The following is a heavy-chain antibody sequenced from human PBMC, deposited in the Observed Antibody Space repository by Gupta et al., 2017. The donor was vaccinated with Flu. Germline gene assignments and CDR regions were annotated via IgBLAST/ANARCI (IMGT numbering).Heavy chain of an antibody. J-gene: IGHJ4*02. CDR1: SGTYF. Sequence: SGTYFWAWIRQSPRKGLEWIGNIFYSGSTQYNPSLRSRLTMSINTSTNQFSLRVTSMTAPDTAVYYCARSVTGDYFDNWGQGSLVTVSS. D-gene: IGHD7-27*01. CDR2: IFYSGST. V-gene: IGHV4-39*01. CDR3: ARSVTGDYFDN.